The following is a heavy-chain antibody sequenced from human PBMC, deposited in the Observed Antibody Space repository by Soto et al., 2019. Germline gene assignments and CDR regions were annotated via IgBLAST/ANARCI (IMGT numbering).Heavy chain of an antibody. Sequence: QITLKESGPTLVKPTQSLTLTCTFSGFSLSTTGEGVGWIRQPPGKALEWLALIYWDEDKRYSPSLKSRLTITKDTSKNQVVLTMANLDPVDTATYYCVQSRCGGDCLQSYSSHSYYGLDVWGQGTTVTVSS. D-gene: IGHD2-21*02. CDR3: VQSRCGGDCLQSYSSHSYYGLDV. CDR2: IYWDEDK. J-gene: IGHJ6*02. CDR1: GFSLSTTGEG. V-gene: IGHV2-5*02.